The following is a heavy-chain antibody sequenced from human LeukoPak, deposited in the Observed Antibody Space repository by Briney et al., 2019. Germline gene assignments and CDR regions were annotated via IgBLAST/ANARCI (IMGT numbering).Heavy chain of an antibody. CDR3: ARVRDIVVVTKYWYFDL. CDR1: GFTVSSNY. V-gene: IGHV4-34*01. D-gene: IGHD2-21*02. J-gene: IGHJ2*01. CDR2: INHSGST. Sequence: PGGSLRLSCAASGFTVSSNYMSWIRQPPGKGLEWIGEINHSGSTNYNPSLKSRVTISVDTSKNQFSLKLSSVTAADTAVYYCARVRDIVVVTKYWYFDLWGRGTLVTVSS.